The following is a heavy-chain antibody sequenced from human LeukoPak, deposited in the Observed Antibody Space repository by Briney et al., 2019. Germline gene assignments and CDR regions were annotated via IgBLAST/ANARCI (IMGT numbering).Heavy chain of an antibody. D-gene: IGHD2-2*01. V-gene: IGHV1-2*02. CDR3: ARDPTLRYCSNTNCYLLGDY. J-gene: IGHJ4*02. CDR1: GYSFTGYY. CDR2: INPNSGGT. Sequence: ASVKVSCKASGYSFTGYYMHWVRQAPGQGLEWMGWINPNSGGTNYAQKFQGRVTMTRDTSISTAYTEVSSLRSDDTAVYYCARDPTLRYCSNTNCYLLGDYWGQGTLVIVSS.